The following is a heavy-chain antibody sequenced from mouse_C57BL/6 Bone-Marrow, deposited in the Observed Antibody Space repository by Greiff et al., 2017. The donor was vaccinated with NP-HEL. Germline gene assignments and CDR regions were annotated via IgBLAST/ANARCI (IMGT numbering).Heavy chain of an antibody. CDR1: GYSFTSYY. CDR2: IYPGSGNT. V-gene: IGHV1-66*01. Sequence: VQRVESGPELVKPGASVKISCKASGYSFTSYYIHWVKQRPGQGLEWIGWIYPGSGNTKYNEKFKGKATLTADTSSSTAYMQLSSLTSEDSAVYYCARGTTVPLDYWGQGTTLTVSS. D-gene: IGHD1-1*01. CDR3: ARGTTVPLDY. J-gene: IGHJ2*01.